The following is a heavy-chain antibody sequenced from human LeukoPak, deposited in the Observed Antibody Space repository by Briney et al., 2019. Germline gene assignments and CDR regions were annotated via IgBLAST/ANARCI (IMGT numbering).Heavy chain of an antibody. CDR2: IIPIFGIA. D-gene: IGHD2-21*02. CDR1: GGTFSSYG. J-gene: IGHJ4*02. Sequence: SVKVSCKASGGTFSSYGISWVRQAPGQGLEWMGRIIPIFGIANYAQKFQGRVTITADKSTSTAYMELSSLRSEDTAVYYCARDAAYCGGDCPFDYWGQGTLVTVSS. V-gene: IGHV1-69*04. CDR3: ARDAAYCGGDCPFDY.